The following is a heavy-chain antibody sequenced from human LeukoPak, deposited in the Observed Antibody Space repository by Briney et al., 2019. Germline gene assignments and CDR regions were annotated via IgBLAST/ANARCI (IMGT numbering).Heavy chain of an antibody. V-gene: IGHV3-48*04. CDR3: ASGKTYYYDR. Sequence: PGGSLRLSCAASRFTFSSYSMNWVRQAPGKGLEWVSYISSSSSTIYYADSVKGRFTISRDNAKNPLYLQMNSLRAEDTAVYYCASGKTYYYDRWGQGTLVTVSS. CDR1: RFTFSSYS. J-gene: IGHJ4*02. CDR2: ISSSSSTI. D-gene: IGHD3-22*01.